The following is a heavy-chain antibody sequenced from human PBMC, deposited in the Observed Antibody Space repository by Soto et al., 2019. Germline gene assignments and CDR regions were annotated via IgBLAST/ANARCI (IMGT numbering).Heavy chain of an antibody. CDR3: ARGTLTSIDMVDY. Sequence: GVSLRLSCAASGFTFSSYWMHWVRQAPGKGLVWVSRINSDGSSTSYADSVKGRFTISRDNAKNTLYLQMNSLRADDTAVYYCARGTLTSIDMVDYWGQGTLVTVSS. V-gene: IGHV3-74*01. D-gene: IGHD2-21*01. CDR1: GFTFSSYW. CDR2: INSDGSST. J-gene: IGHJ4*02.